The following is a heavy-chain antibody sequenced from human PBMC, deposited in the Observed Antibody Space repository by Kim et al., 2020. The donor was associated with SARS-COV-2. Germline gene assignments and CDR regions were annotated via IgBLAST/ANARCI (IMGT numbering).Heavy chain of an antibody. V-gene: IGHV3-66*01. CDR1: GLTVSSSN. Sequence: GRSLRLSCAASGLTVSSSNMGWVRQAPGKGLEWLSVIFSDGSTNYVDSVKGRFTISRDNSKNTLYIQMNSLRAEATAVYYCVRFVRGGYSAPWGQGSLVT. CDR3: VRFVRGGYSAP. J-gene: IGHJ5*02. CDR2: IFSDGST. D-gene: IGHD2-21*02.